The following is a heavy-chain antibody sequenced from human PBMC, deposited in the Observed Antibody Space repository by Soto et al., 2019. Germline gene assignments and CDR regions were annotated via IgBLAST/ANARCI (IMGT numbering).Heavy chain of an antibody. Sequence: GGSLRLSCAASGFTFSSYSMNWVRQAPGKGLEWVSYISSSSTIYYADSVKGRFTISRDNAKNSLYLQMNSLRDEDTAVYYCARDWDGDYGDTYYYYYGMDVWGQGTTVTVSS. D-gene: IGHD4-17*01. CDR2: ISSSSTI. J-gene: IGHJ6*02. CDR3: ARDWDGDYGDTYYYYYGMDV. CDR1: GFTFSSYS. V-gene: IGHV3-48*02.